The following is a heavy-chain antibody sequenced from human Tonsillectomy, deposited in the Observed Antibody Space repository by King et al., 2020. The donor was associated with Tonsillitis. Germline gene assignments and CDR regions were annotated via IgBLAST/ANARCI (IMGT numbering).Heavy chain of an antibody. J-gene: IGHJ3*02. Sequence: VQLVESGGGVVQPGRSLRLSCAASGFTFSSYGMHWVRQAPGKGLEWVAVISYDGSNKYYADSVKGRFTISRDNSKNTLYLQMNSLSAEDTAVYYCARPYYYDSSGYYKTPDAFDIWGQGTMVTVSS. CDR1: GFTFSSYG. CDR2: ISYDGSNK. V-gene: IGHV3-30*03. CDR3: ARPYYYDSSGYYKTPDAFDI. D-gene: IGHD3-22*01.